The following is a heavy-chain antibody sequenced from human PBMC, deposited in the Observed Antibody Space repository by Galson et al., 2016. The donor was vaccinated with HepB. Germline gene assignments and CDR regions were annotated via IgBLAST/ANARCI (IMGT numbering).Heavy chain of an antibody. CDR1: GFNFRACG. J-gene: IGHJ6*02. Sequence: SLRLSCAASGFNFRACGMHWLRQAPGRGLEWVALIWYDGNKTYYADSVKGRFTISRDNSKNILYLQMNSLRAEDTAIYYCARGDYGAYSPFGMDVWGQGNPGHRLL. CDR3: ARGDYGAYSPFGMDV. V-gene: IGHV3-33*01. CDR2: IWYDGNKT. D-gene: IGHD4-17*01.